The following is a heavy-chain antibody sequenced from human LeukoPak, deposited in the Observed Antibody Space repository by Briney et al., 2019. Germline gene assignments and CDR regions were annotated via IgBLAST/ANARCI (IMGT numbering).Heavy chain of an antibody. J-gene: IGHJ3*02. CDR1: GYSISSGYY. Sequence: PSETLSLTCTVSGYSISSGYYWGWIRQPPGKGLEWIGSIYHSGSTYYNPSLKSRVTISVDTSKNQFSLKLSSVTAADTAVYYCARGDPYYYDSSGLGDAFDIWGQGTMVTVSS. V-gene: IGHV4-38-2*02. CDR3: ARGDPYYYDSSGLGDAFDI. D-gene: IGHD3-22*01. CDR2: IYHSGST.